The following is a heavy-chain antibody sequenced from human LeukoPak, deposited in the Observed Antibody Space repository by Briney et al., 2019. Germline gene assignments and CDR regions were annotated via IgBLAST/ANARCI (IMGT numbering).Heavy chain of an antibody. CDR1: GFTFSSYA. D-gene: IGHD2-2*01. CDR3: AKAVLVVVPAANFDY. Sequence: PGGSLRLSWAASGFTFSSYAMSWVRQAPGKGLEWVAAISGSGGSTYYADSMKGRFTISRDNSKNTLYLQMNSLRAEDTAVYYCAKAVLVVVPAANFDYWGQGTLVTVSS. CDR2: ISGSGGST. J-gene: IGHJ4*02. V-gene: IGHV3-23*01.